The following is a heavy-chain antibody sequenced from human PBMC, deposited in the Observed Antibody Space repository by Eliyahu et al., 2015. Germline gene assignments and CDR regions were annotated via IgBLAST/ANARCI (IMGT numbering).Heavy chain of an antibody. V-gene: IGHV1-46*03. D-gene: IGHD2-2*02. CDR3: ARDRDIVVVPAAILDY. J-gene: IGHJ4*02. CDR2: INPSGGST. Sequence: QVQLVQSGAEVKKPGASVKVSCQASGYTFXXYYMHXXRXAPGQGLEWMGIINPSGGSTSYAQKFQGRVTMTRDTSTSTVYMELSSLRSEDTAVYYCARDRDIVVVPAAILDYWGQGTLVTVSS. CDR1: GYTFXXYY.